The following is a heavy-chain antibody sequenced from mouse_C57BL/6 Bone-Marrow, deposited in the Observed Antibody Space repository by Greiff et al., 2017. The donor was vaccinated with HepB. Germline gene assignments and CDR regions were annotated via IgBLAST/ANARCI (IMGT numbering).Heavy chain of an antibody. CDR3: ARCMGNYAMDY. D-gene: IGHD2-10*02. CDR1: GFTFSSYG. Sequence: DVKLVESGGDLVKPGGSLKLSCAASGFTFSSYGMSWVRQTPDKRLEWVATISSGGSYTYYPDSVKGRFTISRDNAKNNLYLQMSSLKSEDTAMYYCARCMGNYAMDYWGQGTSVTVSS. J-gene: IGHJ4*01. V-gene: IGHV5-6*02. CDR2: ISSGGSYT.